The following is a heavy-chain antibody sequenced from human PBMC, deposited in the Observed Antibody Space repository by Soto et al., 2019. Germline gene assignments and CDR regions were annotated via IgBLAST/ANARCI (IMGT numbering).Heavy chain of an antibody. Sequence: SETLSLTCAVYGGSFSGYYWSWIRQPPGKGLEWIGEINHSGSTNYNPSLKSRVTISVDTSKNQFSLKLSSVTAADTAVYYCARPGYSSSWPFDYWGQGTLVTVSS. D-gene: IGHD6-13*01. CDR3: ARPGYSSSWPFDY. CDR2: INHSGST. CDR1: GGSFSGYY. V-gene: IGHV4-34*01. J-gene: IGHJ4*02.